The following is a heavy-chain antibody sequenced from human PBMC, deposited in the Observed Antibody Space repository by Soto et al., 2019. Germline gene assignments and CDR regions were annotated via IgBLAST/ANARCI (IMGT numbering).Heavy chain of an antibody. CDR3: ARGCSSTSCYTKQTFDY. CDR1: GYTFTSYG. D-gene: IGHD2-2*02. CDR2: ISAYNGNT. V-gene: IGHV1-18*01. J-gene: IGHJ4*02. Sequence: ASVKVSCKASGYTFTSYGISWVRQAPGQGLEWMGWISAYNGNTNYAQKLQGRVTMTTDTSTSTAYMELRSLRSDDTAVYYCARGCSSTSCYTKQTFDYWGQGTLVTVS.